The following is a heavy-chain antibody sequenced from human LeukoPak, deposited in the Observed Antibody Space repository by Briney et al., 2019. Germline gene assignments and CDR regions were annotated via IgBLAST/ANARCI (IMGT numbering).Heavy chain of an antibody. Sequence: SETLSLTCAVYGGSLSGYYWSWIRQPPGKGLEWIGEINHSGSTNYNPSLKSRVTISVDTSKNQFSLKLSSVTAADTAVYYCATSITMIVVVTPYDAFDIWGQGTMVTVSS. D-gene: IGHD3-22*01. CDR1: GGSLSGYY. CDR2: INHSGST. CDR3: ATSITMIVVVTPYDAFDI. J-gene: IGHJ3*02. V-gene: IGHV4-34*01.